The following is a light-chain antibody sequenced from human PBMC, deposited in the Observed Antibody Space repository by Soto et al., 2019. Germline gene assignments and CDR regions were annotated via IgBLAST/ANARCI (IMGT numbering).Light chain of an antibody. CDR3: AAWDDSLNGPV. CDR1: SSNIGSNT. V-gene: IGLV1-44*01. CDR2: ISN. Sequence: QSALTQPPSASGTPGHRGTISCSGGSSNIGSNTVSWYQQLPGAAPKLLIYISNERPSGVPDRFSGSKSGTSASLAISGLQSEDEAEYYCAAWDDSLNGPVFGGGTKVTVL. J-gene: IGLJ2*01.